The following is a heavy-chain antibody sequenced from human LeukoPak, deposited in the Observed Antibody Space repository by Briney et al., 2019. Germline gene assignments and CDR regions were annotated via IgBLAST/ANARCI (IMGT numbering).Heavy chain of an antibody. D-gene: IGHD6-19*01. Sequence: GGSLRLSCAASGFTFSSYAMSCVRQAPGKGLEWVSAISGSGGSTYYADSVKGRFTISRDNSKNTLYLQMNSLRAEDTAVYYCATHSSGWPNRSPIDYWDQGTLVTVSS. CDR1: GFTFSSYA. CDR2: ISGSGGST. V-gene: IGHV3-23*01. CDR3: ATHSSGWPNRSPIDY. J-gene: IGHJ4*02.